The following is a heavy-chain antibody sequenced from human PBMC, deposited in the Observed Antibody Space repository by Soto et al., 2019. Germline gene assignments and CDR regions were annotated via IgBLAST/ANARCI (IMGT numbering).Heavy chain of an antibody. V-gene: IGHV1-58*01. CDR3: AATIIAAVGTGYYYGMDV. CDR1: GFTFTSSA. J-gene: IGHJ6*02. D-gene: IGHD6-13*01. Sequence: SVKVSCKASGFTFTSSAVQWVRQARGQRLEWIGWIVVGSGDTNSAQKFQERVTITRDMSTSTAYIELSSLRSEDTAVYYFAATIIAAVGTGYYYGMDVWGQGTTVTVSS. CDR2: IVVGSGDT.